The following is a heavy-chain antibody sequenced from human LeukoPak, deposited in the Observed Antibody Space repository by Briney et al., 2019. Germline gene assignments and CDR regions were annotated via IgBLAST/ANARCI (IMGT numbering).Heavy chain of an antibody. V-gene: IGHV4-34*01. CDR3: ARSSPLGDY. J-gene: IGHJ4*02. CDR1: GGSFSGYY. D-gene: IGHD6-13*01. Sequence: SETLSLTCAVYGGSFSGYYWSWIRQPPGKGLEWIGEINHSGSTNYNPSLKSRVTISVDTSKNQFSLKLSSVTAADTAVYYCARSSPLGDYWGQGTLVTVSS. CDR2: INHSGST.